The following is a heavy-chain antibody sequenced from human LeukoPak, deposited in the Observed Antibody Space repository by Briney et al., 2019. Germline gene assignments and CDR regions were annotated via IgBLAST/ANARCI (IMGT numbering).Heavy chain of an antibody. J-gene: IGHJ4*02. D-gene: IGHD4-17*01. V-gene: IGHV4-34*01. Sequence: SSETLSLTCAVYGGSFSVYYWSWIRQPPGKGLEWIGEINHSGSTNYNPSLKSRVTISVDTSKNQFSLKLSSVTAADTAAYYCARSFEHHDYGDLLDYWGQGTLVTVSS. CDR2: INHSGST. CDR3: ARSFEHHDYGDLLDY. CDR1: GGSFSVYY.